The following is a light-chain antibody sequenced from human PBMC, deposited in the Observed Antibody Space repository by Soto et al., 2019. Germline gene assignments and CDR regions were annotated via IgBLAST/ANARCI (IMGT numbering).Light chain of an antibody. J-gene: IGKJ2*01. CDR1: QSVSSSY. V-gene: IGKV3-20*01. Sequence: EIVLTQSPGTLSLSPGERATLSCRASQSVSSSYLAWYQQKPGQAPRLLIYGASNRATGIPDRFSGSGSGTDFTLTISRLKPEDLAIYYCQQYGSTPYTFGQGTKLEIK. CDR3: QQYGSTPYT. CDR2: GAS.